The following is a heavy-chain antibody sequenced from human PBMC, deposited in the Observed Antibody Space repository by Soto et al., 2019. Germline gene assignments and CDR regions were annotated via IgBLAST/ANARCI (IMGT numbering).Heavy chain of an antibody. CDR1: GFPFSSRA. J-gene: IGHJ5*02. CDR3: AEWARYCSGADCRA. Sequence: EVQLLESGGGLVQPGGSLRLSCAASGFPFSSRAMSWVRQAPGKGLEWVSAISGSGTITYYADSVKGRFTISRDTYKNTLYLQMNGLRADDTAVYYCAEWARYCSGADCRAWGQGTLVTVSS. D-gene: IGHD2-15*01. V-gene: IGHV3-23*01. CDR2: ISGSGTIT.